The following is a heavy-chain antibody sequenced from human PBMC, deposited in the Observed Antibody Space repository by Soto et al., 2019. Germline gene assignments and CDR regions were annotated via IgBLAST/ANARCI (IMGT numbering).Heavy chain of an antibody. CDR1: GFTFSSYA. J-gene: IGHJ4*02. Sequence: GGSLRLSCAASGFTFSSYAMSWVRQAPGKGLEWVSAISGSGGSTYYADSVKGRFTNSRDNSKNTLYLQMNSLRAEDTAVYYCAKDPKPTNVVFEGDYWGQGTLVTVSS. CDR2: ISGSGGST. CDR3: AKDPKPTNVVFEGDY. V-gene: IGHV3-23*01. D-gene: IGHD1-1*01.